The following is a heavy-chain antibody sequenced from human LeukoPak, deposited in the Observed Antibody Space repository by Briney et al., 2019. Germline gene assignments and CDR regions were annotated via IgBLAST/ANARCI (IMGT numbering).Heavy chain of an antibody. D-gene: IGHD6-19*01. V-gene: IGHV1-18*01. J-gene: IGHJ4*02. Sequence: ASVKVSCRASGYTFKTYAISWVRQAPGQGLEWMRWISTYNGDTKYAQKFQGRVTMTTDTSTSTAYMELRSLRSDDTAVYYCARDPSNTSGWYIYFDYWGQGALVTVSP. CDR1: GYTFKTYA. CDR3: ARDPSNTSGWYIYFDY. CDR2: ISTYNGDT.